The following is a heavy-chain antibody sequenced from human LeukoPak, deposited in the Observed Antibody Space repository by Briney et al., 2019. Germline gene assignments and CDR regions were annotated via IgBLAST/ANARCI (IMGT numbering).Heavy chain of an antibody. V-gene: IGHV1-69*05. D-gene: IGHD3-3*01. J-gene: IGHJ4*02. CDR2: IIPMFGTS. CDR1: GGNFISYA. CDR3: ATYTLSQFWSGYYHFDY. Sequence: ASVKVSCKASGGNFISYAVSWVRQAPGQGLEWMGGIIPMFGTSNYAQKFQGRVTITTDESTTTAYMELSSLSSEDAAVYYCATYTLSQFWSGYYHFDYWGQGTLVSVSS.